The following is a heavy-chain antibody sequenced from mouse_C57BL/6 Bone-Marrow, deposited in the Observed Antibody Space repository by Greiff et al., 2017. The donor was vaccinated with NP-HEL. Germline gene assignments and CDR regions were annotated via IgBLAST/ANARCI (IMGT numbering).Heavy chain of an antibody. CDR1: GYTFTSYW. CDR3: ARYYYGSRDRYFDV. D-gene: IGHD1-1*01. Sequence: QVQLQQPGADLVKPGASVKLSCKASGYTFTSYWMHWVKQRPGRGLEWIGRIDPNSGGTKFNEKFKTKATLTVDKPSSTAYMQLSSLTSEDSAVYYCARYYYGSRDRYFDVWGTGTTVTVSS. CDR2: IDPNSGGT. J-gene: IGHJ1*03. V-gene: IGHV1-72*01.